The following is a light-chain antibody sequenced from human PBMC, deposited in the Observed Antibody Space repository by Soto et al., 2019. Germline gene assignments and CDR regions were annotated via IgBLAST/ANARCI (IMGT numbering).Light chain of an antibody. CDR2: RAS. CDR3: HWYHISPYT. V-gene: IGKV1-5*03. CDR1: RSINSW. J-gene: IGKJ2*01. Sequence: DIQMTQSPSTLSASVGDSVTITCRASRSINSWLAWYQQKPGKAPKLLIYRASTLESGVPSRFSGSGSGTEFTLTISNVQPDDFATYYCHWYHISPYTFGRGTKLEI.